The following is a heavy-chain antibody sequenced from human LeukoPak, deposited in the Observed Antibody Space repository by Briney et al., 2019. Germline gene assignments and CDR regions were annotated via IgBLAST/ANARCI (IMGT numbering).Heavy chain of an antibody. Sequence: ASVKVSCKASGGTFSCYAISWVRQAPGQGLEWMGWINPNSGGTNYAQKFQGWVTMTRDTSISTAYMELSRLRSDDTAVYYCARLGSYGSGRSNYYYYGMDVWGQGTTVTVSS. CDR1: GGTFSCYA. V-gene: IGHV1-2*04. D-gene: IGHD3-10*01. CDR3: ARLGSYGSGRSNYYYYGMDV. CDR2: INPNSGGT. J-gene: IGHJ6*02.